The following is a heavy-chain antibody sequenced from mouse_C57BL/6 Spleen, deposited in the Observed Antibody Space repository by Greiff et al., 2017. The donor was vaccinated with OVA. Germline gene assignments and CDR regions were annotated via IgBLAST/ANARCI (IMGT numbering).Heavy chain of an antibody. D-gene: IGHD2-2*01. V-gene: IGHV1-69*01. J-gene: IGHJ2*01. Sequence: QVQLQQPGAELVMPGASVKLSCKASGYTFTSYWMHWVKQRPGQGLEWIGEIDPSDSYTNYNQKFKGKSTLTVDKSSSTAYMQLSSLTSEDSAVYYCATSTMVTTFDYWGQGTTLTVSS. CDR3: ATSTMVTTFDY. CDR2: IDPSDSYT. CDR1: GYTFTSYW.